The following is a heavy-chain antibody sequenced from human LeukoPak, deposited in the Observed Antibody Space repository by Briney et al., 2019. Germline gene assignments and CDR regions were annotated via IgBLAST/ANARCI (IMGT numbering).Heavy chain of an antibody. CDR3: AKDRGDGYNYSFDF. J-gene: IGHJ4*02. CDR2: IRYDGSNK. Sequence: GGSLRLSCAASGFTFSSYGMHWVRQAPGKGLEWVAFIRYDGSNKYYADSVKGRFTISRDNSKNTLYLQMNSLRAEDTAVYYCAKDRGDGYNYSFDFWGQGTLVTVTS. CDR1: GFTFSSYG. D-gene: IGHD5-24*01. V-gene: IGHV3-30*02.